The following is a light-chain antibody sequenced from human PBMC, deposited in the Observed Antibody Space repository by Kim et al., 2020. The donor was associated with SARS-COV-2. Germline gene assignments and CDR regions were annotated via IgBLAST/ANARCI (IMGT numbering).Light chain of an antibody. CDR2: RDN. J-gene: IGLJ1*01. V-gene: IGLV3-1*01. CDR3: QALDSSIYV. CDR1: KLGDKY. Sequence: SYELTQPPSVSVSPGQTASITCSGDKLGDKYASXYQQKPGQSPVVVIFRDNRRPSGIPERFSGSNSGNTAPLTISETQAMDEADYYFQALDSSIYVFGTG.